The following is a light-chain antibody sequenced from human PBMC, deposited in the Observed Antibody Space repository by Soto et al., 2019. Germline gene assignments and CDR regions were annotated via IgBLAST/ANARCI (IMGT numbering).Light chain of an antibody. Sequence: AIQIIQSPSSLSASVGDRVTITCRASQGIRSDLGWYQQKPGIAPKLLIYGASTLQSGVPSRFSGSGSGTDFTLTISSMQPEDFANYYCLQDYNYPHTFGQGTRMEIK. CDR1: QGIRSD. CDR3: LQDYNYPHT. CDR2: GAS. J-gene: IGKJ5*01. V-gene: IGKV1-6*01.